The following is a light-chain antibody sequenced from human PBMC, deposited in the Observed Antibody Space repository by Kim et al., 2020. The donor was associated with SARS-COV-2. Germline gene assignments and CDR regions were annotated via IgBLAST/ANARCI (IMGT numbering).Light chain of an antibody. Sequence: PPGERATLSSRASQSVSSSYLAWYQQKPGQAPRLLIYGASSRATGVPDRFSGSGSGTDFTLTITRLEPEDFAVYYCQQYGNSPHTFGQGTKVDIK. V-gene: IGKV3-20*01. CDR3: QQYGNSPHT. J-gene: IGKJ1*01. CDR1: QSVSSSY. CDR2: GAS.